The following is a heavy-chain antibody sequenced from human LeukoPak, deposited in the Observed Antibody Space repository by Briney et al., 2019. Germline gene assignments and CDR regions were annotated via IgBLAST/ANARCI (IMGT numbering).Heavy chain of an antibody. D-gene: IGHD5-24*01. CDR3: ATAHQFSFQD. V-gene: IGHV3-23*01. CDR1: GFHFRYYV. Sequence: GGSLRHLCAPSGFHFRYYVMSWLHPAPGKGLAGVSLISGCCDTYYADSVKGRFTISRDNSKNTLYLQSNSLRAEDTSVYDCATAHQFSFQDWGQGTLVTVSS. J-gene: IGHJ1*01. CDR2: ISGCCDT.